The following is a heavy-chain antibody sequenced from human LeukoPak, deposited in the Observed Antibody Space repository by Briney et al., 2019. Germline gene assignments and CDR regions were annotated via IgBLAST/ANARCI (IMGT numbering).Heavy chain of an antibody. V-gene: IGHV4-39*07. D-gene: IGHD5-24*01. Sequence: TSETLSLTCTVSGGSISSSSYYWGWIRQPPGKGLEWIGSIYYSGSTYYNPSLKSRVTISVDTSKNQFSLKLSSVTAADTAVYYCARALRDGYSYPPYYYYYMDVWGKGTTVTVSS. CDR3: ARALRDGYSYPPYYYYYMDV. CDR2: IYYSGST. CDR1: GGSISSSSYY. J-gene: IGHJ6*03.